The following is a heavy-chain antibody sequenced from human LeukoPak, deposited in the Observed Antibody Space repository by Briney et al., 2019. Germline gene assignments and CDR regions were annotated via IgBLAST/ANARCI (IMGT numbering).Heavy chain of an antibody. Sequence: ASVTVSCTVSGYTLTELSMHWVRQAPGKGLEWMGGFDPEDGETIYAQKFQGRVTMTEDTSTDTAYMELSSLRSEDTAVYYCATGYGSGGAAFDYWGQGTLVTVSS. CDR1: GYTLTELS. D-gene: IGHD3-10*01. CDR3: ATGYGSGGAAFDY. J-gene: IGHJ4*02. CDR2: FDPEDGET. V-gene: IGHV1-24*01.